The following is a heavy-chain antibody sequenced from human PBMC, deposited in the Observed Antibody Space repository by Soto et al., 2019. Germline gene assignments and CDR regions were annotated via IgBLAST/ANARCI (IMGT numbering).Heavy chain of an antibody. Sequence: ASVKVSCKASGYTFTSYDINWVRQATGQGLEWMGWMNPNSGNTGYAQKFQGRVTMTRNTSISTAYMELSSLRSEDTAVYYCARGLGITMVRGLPEIYYFDYWGQGTLVTVSS. J-gene: IGHJ4*02. CDR3: ARGLGITMVRGLPEIYYFDY. D-gene: IGHD3-10*01. CDR2: MNPNSGNT. V-gene: IGHV1-8*01. CDR1: GYTFTSYD.